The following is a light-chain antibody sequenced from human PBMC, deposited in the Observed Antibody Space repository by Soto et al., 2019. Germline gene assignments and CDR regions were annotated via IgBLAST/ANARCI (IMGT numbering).Light chain of an antibody. CDR2: DAS. V-gene: IGKV3-11*01. CDR3: QLRSNWPPWLT. CDR1: QSVPSF. J-gene: IGKJ4*01. Sequence: ESIQSPATLSFSPGERATLSCRASQSVPSFLAWYQQKPGQAPRLLIYDASNRATGSPARFSGRGSGTAFSLSISSLEPEDFTVYYCQLRSNWPPWLTFSGVTNVDI.